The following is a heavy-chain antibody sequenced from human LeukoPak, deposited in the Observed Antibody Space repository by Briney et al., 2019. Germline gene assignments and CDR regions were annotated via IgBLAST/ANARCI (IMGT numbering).Heavy chain of an antibody. Sequence: GGSLRLSCAASGFTFSSYARYWVRQAPGKGLEWGSGIFGSGGSTHYADSVKGRFTISSDNSKNTVYLQMNSPRAEDTAVYYCAKTTTGYSSGRFPGWPVDYWGQGTLVTVSS. CDR1: GFTFSSYA. CDR2: IFGSGGST. J-gene: IGHJ4*02. CDR3: AKTTTGYSSGRFPGWPVDY. V-gene: IGHV3-23*01. D-gene: IGHD6-19*01.